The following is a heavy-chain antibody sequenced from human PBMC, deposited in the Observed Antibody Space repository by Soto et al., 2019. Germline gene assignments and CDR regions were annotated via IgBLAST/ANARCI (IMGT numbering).Heavy chain of an antibody. CDR3: ARHMGGGSWYDFDYYGMDV. D-gene: IGHD6-13*01. CDR2: IYYSGST. J-gene: IGHJ6*02. V-gene: IGHV4-39*01. Sequence: SETLSLTCTVSGGSISSSSYYWGWIRRPPGKGLEWIGSIYYSGSTYYNPSLKSRVTISVDTSKNQFSLKLSSVTAADTAVYYCARHMGGGSWYDFDYYGMDVWGQGTKVT. CDR1: GGSISSSSYY.